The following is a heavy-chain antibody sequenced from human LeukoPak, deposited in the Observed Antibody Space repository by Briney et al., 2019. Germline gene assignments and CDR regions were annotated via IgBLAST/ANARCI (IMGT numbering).Heavy chain of an antibody. CDR2: IYYSGST. V-gene: IGHV4-30-4*01. CDR3: ARPYYYDSRIDP. D-gene: IGHD3-22*01. Sequence: SQTLSLTCTVSGGSISSGDYYWSWIRQPQGKGLEWIGYIYYSGSTYYNPSLKSRVTISVDTPKNQLSLKLTSVTAADTAVYYCARPYYYDSRIDPWGQGTLVTVSS. CDR1: GGSISSGDYY. J-gene: IGHJ5*02.